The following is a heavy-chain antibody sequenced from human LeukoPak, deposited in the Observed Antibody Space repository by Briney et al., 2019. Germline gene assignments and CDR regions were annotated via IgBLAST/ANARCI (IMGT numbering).Heavy chain of an antibody. CDR1: GYTFTSYA. CDR3: ASLKNSYDSSGYLVTDAFDI. J-gene: IGHJ3*02. CDR2: ISAYNGKT. D-gene: IGHD3-22*01. Sequence: ASVKVSCKASGYTFTSYAISWVRQAPGQGLEWMGWISAYNGKTNYAQKLQGRVTMTTDTSTSTAYMELRSLRSDDTAVYYCASLKNSYDSSGYLVTDAFDIWGQGTMVTVSS. V-gene: IGHV1-18*01.